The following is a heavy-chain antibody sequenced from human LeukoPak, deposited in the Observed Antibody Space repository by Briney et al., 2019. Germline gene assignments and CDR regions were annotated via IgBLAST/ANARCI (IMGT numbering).Heavy chain of an antibody. D-gene: IGHD3-10*01. J-gene: IGHJ4*02. CDR2: IIPIFGTA. Sequence: ASVKVSCKPSGGTFSSYVISWVRQAPGQGLDGMGRIIPIFGTANYAQKFQGRGTLTTDESTGTAYMELRSLRSDDTAVYYCARDHLLWGFGEYSFEYWGQGTLVTVSS. V-gene: IGHV1-69*05. CDR1: GGTFSSYV. CDR3: ARDHLLWGFGEYSFEY.